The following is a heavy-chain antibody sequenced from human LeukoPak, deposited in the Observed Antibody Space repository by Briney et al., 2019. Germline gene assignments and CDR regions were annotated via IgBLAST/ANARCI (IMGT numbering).Heavy chain of an antibody. CDR2: INGSGSGT. Sequence: PGGFARGPCSVSGMKGSSEDLSWLRLVKEKGLEWFAGINGSGSGTNYADSVKGRFTITRDNPKNTLYLQMNNLRADDTAVYFCAKRGVVIRVILVGFHKEAYYFDSWGQGALVTVSS. CDR1: GMKGSSED. D-gene: IGHD3-22*01. CDR3: AKRGVVIRVILVGFHKEAYYFDS. J-gene: IGHJ4*02. V-gene: IGHV3-23*01.